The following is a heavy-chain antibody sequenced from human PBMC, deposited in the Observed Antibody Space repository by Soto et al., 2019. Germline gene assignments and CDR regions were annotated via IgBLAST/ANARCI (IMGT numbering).Heavy chain of an antibody. V-gene: IGHV4-39*01. CDR1: GGSISSSSYY. Sequence: SETLSLTCTVSGGSISSSSYYWGWIRQPPGKGLEWIGSIYYSGSTYYNPSLKSRVTISVDTSKNQFSLKLSSVTAADTAVYYCARPSANWGIDYWGQGTLVTVSS. J-gene: IGHJ4*02. CDR2: IYYSGST. D-gene: IGHD7-27*01. CDR3: ARPSANWGIDY.